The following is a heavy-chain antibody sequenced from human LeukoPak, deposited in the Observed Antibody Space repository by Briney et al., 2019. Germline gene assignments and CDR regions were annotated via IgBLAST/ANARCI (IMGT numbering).Heavy chain of an antibody. J-gene: IGHJ4*02. D-gene: IGHD1-26*01. V-gene: IGHV3-48*01. CDR3: ARDRVGAY. Sequence: GGSLRLSCAASGFTFSTYSMNWVRQAPGEGLEWLSYITSSSSTIYYADSVQGRFTISRDNAKSSLYLQMNSLRVEDTAVYYCARDRVGAYWGQGTLVTVSS. CDR2: ITSSSSTI. CDR1: GFTFSTYS.